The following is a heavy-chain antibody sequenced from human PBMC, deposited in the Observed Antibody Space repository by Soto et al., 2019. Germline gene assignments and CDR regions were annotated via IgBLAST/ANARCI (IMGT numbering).Heavy chain of an antibody. J-gene: IGHJ4*02. CDR3: ARSRLPGYSSGWCFDS. Sequence: GGSLRLSCTASGFIFSSYDMYWVRQAPGKGLDWMAVISYDGTTKYYADSVKGRFTISRDISKNTLSLQVNSLRAEDTAVYYCARSRLPGYSSGWCFDSWGQGTLVTVSS. CDR1: GFIFSSYD. D-gene: IGHD6-19*01. CDR2: ISYDGTTK. V-gene: IGHV3-30*03.